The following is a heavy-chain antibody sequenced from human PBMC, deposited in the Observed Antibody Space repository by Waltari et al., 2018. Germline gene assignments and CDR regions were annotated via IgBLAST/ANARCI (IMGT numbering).Heavy chain of an antibody. V-gene: IGHV4-59*01. CDR1: GGSISGFY. CDR3: ARGGGGDWEWFDP. Sequence: QVQLQESGPSLLKPSETLSLICTVSGGSISGFYWSWVRQPPGKGLDWIGYISYTGSTNCNPSLKSRVTMSVDTSKNQFSLKLSSVTAADTAFYYCARGGGGDWEWFDPWGQGTLVTVSS. CDR2: ISYTGST. J-gene: IGHJ5*02. D-gene: IGHD2-21*02.